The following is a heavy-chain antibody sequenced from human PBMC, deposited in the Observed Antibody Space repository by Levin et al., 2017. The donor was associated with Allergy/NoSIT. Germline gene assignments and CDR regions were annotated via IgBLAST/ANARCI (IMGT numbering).Heavy chain of an antibody. Sequence: SQTLSLTCTVSGGSISSYYWSWIRQPAGKGLEWIGRIYTSGSTNYNPSLKSRVTMSVDTSKNQFSLKLSSVTAADTAVYYCASNIAVADSGGYWGQGTLVTVSS. D-gene: IGHD6-19*01. CDR3: ASNIAVADSGGY. CDR1: GGSISSYY. V-gene: IGHV4-4*07. J-gene: IGHJ4*02. CDR2: IYTSGST.